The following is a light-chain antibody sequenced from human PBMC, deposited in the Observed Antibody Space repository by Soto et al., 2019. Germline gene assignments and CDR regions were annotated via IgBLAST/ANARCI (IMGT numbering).Light chain of an antibody. J-gene: IGKJ4*01. V-gene: IGKV1-27*01. CDR3: QKYDGAPLT. CDR1: QDINIY. CDR2: AAS. Sequence: DIQMTQSPSSLSASVGDRVTITCRAGQDINIYLAWYQQKPGKVPKLLISAASTLQSGVPSRFSGSGSGTDFTLTISILQPEDVATYYCQKYDGAPLTFGGGTKVVIK.